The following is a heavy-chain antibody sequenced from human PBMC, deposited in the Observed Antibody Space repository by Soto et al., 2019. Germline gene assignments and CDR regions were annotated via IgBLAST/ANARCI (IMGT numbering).Heavy chain of an antibody. Sequence: SVKVSCKASGGTFSSYTISWVRQAPGQGLEWMGRIIPILGIANYAQKFQGRVTITADKSTSTAYMELSSLRSEDTAVYYCARSHYGSGSYVDYWGQGTLVTVS. V-gene: IGHV1-69*02. J-gene: IGHJ4*02. D-gene: IGHD3-10*01. CDR3: ARSHYGSGSYVDY. CDR1: GGTFSSYT. CDR2: IIPILGIA.